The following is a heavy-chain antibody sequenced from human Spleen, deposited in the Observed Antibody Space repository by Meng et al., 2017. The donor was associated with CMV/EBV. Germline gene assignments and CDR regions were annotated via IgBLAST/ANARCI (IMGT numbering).Heavy chain of an antibody. V-gene: IGHV3-30*02. CDR3: AKGRDFWSGFDY. CDR1: GFMFSSYG. Sequence: GESLKISCAASGFMFSSYGMHWVRQAPGKGLEWVAFIRYDGKNEYYADSVKGRFTISRDNSKNTLYLQMNSLRAEDTAVYYCAKGRDFWSGFDYWGQGTLVTVSS. D-gene: IGHD3-3*01. J-gene: IGHJ4*02. CDR2: IRYDGKNE.